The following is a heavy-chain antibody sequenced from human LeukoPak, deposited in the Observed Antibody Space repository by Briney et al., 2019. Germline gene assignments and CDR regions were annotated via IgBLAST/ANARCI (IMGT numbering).Heavy chain of an antibody. CDR2: TKQDGSEK. Sequence: GGSLRLSCAASGFNFSIYWMSWVRQAPGKGLEWVANTKQDGSEKYYVDSVKGRFSISRDNAKNSLYLQMDSLRVEDTAVYYCARQTVTTDYWGQGTLVTVSS. CDR1: GFNFSIYW. J-gene: IGHJ4*02. CDR3: ARQTVTTDY. D-gene: IGHD4-17*01. V-gene: IGHV3-7*01.